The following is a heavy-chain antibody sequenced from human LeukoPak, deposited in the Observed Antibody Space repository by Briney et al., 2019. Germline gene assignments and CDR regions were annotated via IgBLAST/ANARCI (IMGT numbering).Heavy chain of an antibody. CDR1: GFTFDDYA. D-gene: IGHD1-26*01. Sequence: GGSLRLSCAASGFTFDDYAMHWVRQAPGKGLEWVSGISWNSGSIGYADSVKGRFTISRDNAKNSLYLQMNSLRAEDTALYYCAKDIGPYEYSRSYWRPVDYWGQGTLVTVSS. V-gene: IGHV3-9*01. J-gene: IGHJ4*02. CDR2: ISWNSGSI. CDR3: AKDIGPYEYSRSYWRPVDY.